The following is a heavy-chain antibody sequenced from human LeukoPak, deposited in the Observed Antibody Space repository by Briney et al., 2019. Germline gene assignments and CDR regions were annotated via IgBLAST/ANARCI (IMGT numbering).Heavy chain of an antibody. V-gene: IGHV1-18*01. CDR1: GYTFTSYG. CDR3: ARERDSSSWYHDAFDI. Sequence: EASVKVSCEASGYTFTSYGISWVRQAPGQGLEWMGWISAYNGNTNYAQKLQGRVTMTTDTSTSTAYMELRSLRSDDTAVYYCARERDSSSWYHDAFDIWGQGTMVTVSS. J-gene: IGHJ3*02. D-gene: IGHD6-13*01. CDR2: ISAYNGNT.